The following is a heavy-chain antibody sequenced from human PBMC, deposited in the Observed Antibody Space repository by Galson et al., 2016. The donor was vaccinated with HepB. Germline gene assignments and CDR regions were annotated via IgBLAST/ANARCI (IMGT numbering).Heavy chain of an antibody. J-gene: IGHJ4*02. D-gene: IGHD7-27*01. V-gene: IGHV4-39*07. Sequence: SETLSLTCTVSGGYMSGTAYYWGWIRQSPGKGLEWIGNINYSGTTYYNPSLKSRVTISVDTSKNQFSLNVRSVTAADTAVYYWATTWGYWGQGALVIVSS. CDR3: ATTWGY. CDR1: GGYMSGTAYY. CDR2: INYSGTT.